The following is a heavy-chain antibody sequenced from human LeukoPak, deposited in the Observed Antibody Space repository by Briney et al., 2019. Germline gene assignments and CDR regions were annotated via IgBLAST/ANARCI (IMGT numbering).Heavy chain of an antibody. D-gene: IGHD3-16*01. CDR3: ARDSMITFGGTHYMDV. J-gene: IGHJ6*03. Sequence: SETLSLTCTVSGGSISSSSYYWGRIRQPPGKGLEWIGSIYYSGSTYYNPSLKSRVTVSVDTSKNQFSLKLSSVTAADTAVYYCARDSMITFGGTHYMDVWGKGTTVTVSS. V-gene: IGHV4-39*07. CDR2: IYYSGST. CDR1: GGSISSSSYY.